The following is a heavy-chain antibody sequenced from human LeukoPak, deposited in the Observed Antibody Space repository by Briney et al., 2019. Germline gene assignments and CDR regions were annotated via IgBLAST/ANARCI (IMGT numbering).Heavy chain of an antibody. CDR3: AREGTSGDFDY. CDR1: GGSISRYY. J-gene: IGHJ4*02. V-gene: IGHV4-59*01. Sequence: ETLSLTCTVSGGSISRYYWSWVRQPPGKGLEWIGYIYYSGSTNYNPSLKSRVTISVDTSKIQFSLKLNSVTAADTAVYYCAREGTSGDFDYWGQGTLVTVSS. D-gene: IGHD2-2*01. CDR2: IYYSGST.